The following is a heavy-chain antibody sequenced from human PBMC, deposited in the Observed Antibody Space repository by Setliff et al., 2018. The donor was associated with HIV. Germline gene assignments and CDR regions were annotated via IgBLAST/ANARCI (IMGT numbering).Heavy chain of an antibody. J-gene: IGHJ4*02. CDR3: ARDTPNIGIDH. CDR2: ISSSGSTI. D-gene: IGHD1-26*01. Sequence: LSLTCAVYGGPFSGFYYSWIRQAPGKGLEWVSYISSSGSTIYYADSVKGRFTISRDNAKNSLFLQMNSLRAEDTAVYYCARDTPNIGIDHWGQGILVTVSS. CDR1: GGPFSGFY. V-gene: IGHV3-11*04.